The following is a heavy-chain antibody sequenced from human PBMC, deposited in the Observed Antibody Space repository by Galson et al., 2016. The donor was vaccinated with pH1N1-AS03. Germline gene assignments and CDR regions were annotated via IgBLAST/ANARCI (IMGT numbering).Heavy chain of an antibody. CDR2: IEASSTYI. CDR1: GFTFRDYN. J-gene: IGHJ4*02. V-gene: IGHV3-21*01. D-gene: IGHD5-18*01. Sequence: SLRLSCAVSGFTFRDYNLNWVRQAPGKGPEWVSSIEASSTYIYYADSVKGRFTISRDNSKNSLYLQMNSLGAEDTAVYYCARDTARSFDYWGLGTLVSVSS. CDR3: ARDTARSFDY.